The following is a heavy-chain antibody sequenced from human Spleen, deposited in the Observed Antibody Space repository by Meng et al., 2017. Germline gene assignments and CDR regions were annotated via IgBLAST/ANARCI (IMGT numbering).Heavy chain of an antibody. Sequence: QVQRQQWGAVLLKPSETLSLPCAVYGGSFSGYYWSWIRQPPGKGLEWIGEINHSGGTNYNPSLKSRVTISVDMSKNQFSLKLSSVTAADTAVYYCARGLLLAALRNWGQGTLVTVSS. CDR1: GGSFSGYY. CDR3: ARGLLLAALRN. CDR2: INHSGGT. D-gene: IGHD6-6*01. V-gene: IGHV4-34*01. J-gene: IGHJ4*02.